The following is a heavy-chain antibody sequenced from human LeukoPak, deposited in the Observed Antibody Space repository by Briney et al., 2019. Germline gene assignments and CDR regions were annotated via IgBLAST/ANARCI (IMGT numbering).Heavy chain of an antibody. Sequence: GGSLRLSCAASGFTFSSYSMNWVRQAPGKGLEWVSSISSSSSYIYYADSVKGRFTISRDNAKNSLYLQMNSLRAEDTAVYYCARATRKPIAVAVLDYWGQGTLVTVSS. CDR3: ARATRKPIAVAVLDY. V-gene: IGHV3-21*01. CDR1: GFTFSSYS. CDR2: ISSSSSYI. D-gene: IGHD6-19*01. J-gene: IGHJ4*02.